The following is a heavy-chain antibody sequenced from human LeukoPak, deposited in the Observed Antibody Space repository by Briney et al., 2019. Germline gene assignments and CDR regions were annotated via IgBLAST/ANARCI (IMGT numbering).Heavy chain of an antibody. CDR2: IYYSGST. CDR1: GGSISSSSYY. D-gene: IGHD6-13*01. Sequence: SETLSLTCTVSGGSISSSSYYWGWIRQPPGKGLEWIGSIYYSGSTYYNPSLKSRVTISVDTSKNQFSLKLSSVTGADTAVYYCARSPRGIAAAGSFDYWGQGTLVTVSS. CDR3: ARSPRGIAAAGSFDY. V-gene: IGHV4-39*07. J-gene: IGHJ4*02.